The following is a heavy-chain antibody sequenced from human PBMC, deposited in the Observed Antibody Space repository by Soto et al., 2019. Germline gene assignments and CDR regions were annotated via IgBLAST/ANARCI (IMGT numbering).Heavy chain of an antibody. J-gene: IGHJ4*02. CDR3: AKYSGYSNYFDY. Sequence: GGSLRLSCVASGFTFSNYGMHWVRQAPGKGLEWVAIVSYNGRKEYYADSVKGRFSISRDNSKNTLYIQMNTLRDEDTAVYYCAKYSGYSNYFDYWGQGTLVTVSS. CDR1: GFTFSNYG. V-gene: IGHV3-30*18. CDR2: VSYNGRKE. D-gene: IGHD3-22*01.